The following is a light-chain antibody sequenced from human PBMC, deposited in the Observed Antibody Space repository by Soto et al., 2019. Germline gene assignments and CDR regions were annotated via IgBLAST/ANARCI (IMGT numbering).Light chain of an antibody. Sequence: SYELTQPLSVSVALGKTARITCGGNNIGSKNVHWYQQKPGQAPVLVIYRDSNRPSGIPERFSGSNSGNTATLTISRAQAGDEADYYCQVWDSSTGVFCGGTKVTVL. CDR2: RDS. J-gene: IGLJ2*01. CDR3: QVWDSSTGV. V-gene: IGLV3-9*01. CDR1: NIGSKN.